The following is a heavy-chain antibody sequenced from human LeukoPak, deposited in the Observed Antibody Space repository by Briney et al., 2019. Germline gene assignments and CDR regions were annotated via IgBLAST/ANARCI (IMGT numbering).Heavy chain of an antibody. Sequence: GGSLRLSCAASGFTFSSYAMSWFRQAPGKGLEWVGFIRSRAYGGTTDYAASAKGRFTISRDNSRSIAYLQMSSLKTEDTAMYYCTRATRYLDLWGRGTLVAVSS. J-gene: IGHJ2*01. CDR2: IRSRAYGGTT. CDR1: GFTFSSYA. CDR3: TRATRYLDL. V-gene: IGHV3-49*03.